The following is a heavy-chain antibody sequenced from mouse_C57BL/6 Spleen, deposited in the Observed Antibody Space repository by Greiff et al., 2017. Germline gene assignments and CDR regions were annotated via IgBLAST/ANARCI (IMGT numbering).Heavy chain of an antibody. CDR2: INPNNGGT. Sequence: EVQLQQSGPELVKPGASVKISCKASGYTFTDYYMNWVKQSHGKSLEWIGDINPNNGGTSYNQKFKGKATLTVDTSSSTDYMELRSLTSEDSAVYCCARWGTIYAMDYWGQGTSVTVSS. CDR1: GYTFTDYY. V-gene: IGHV1-26*01. J-gene: IGHJ4*01. CDR3: ARWGTIYAMDY. D-gene: IGHD3-3*01.